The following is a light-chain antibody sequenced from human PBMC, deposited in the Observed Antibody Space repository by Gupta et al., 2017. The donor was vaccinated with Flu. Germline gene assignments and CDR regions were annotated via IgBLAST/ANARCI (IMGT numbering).Light chain of an antibody. Sequence: QSVLTQPPSASGTPGQRVTISCSGSSSNIGSNYVYWYQQLPGTAPNLLIYRNNQRPSGGPDRFSGSKSGTSASLAISGLRSEDEADYYCAAWDDSRSGQGVFGGGTKLTVL. J-gene: IGLJ3*02. V-gene: IGLV1-47*01. CDR3: AAWDDSRSGQGV. CDR1: SSNIGSNY. CDR2: RNN.